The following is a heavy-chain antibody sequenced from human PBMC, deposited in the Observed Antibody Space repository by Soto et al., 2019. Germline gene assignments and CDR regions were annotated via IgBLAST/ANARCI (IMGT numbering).Heavy chain of an antibody. D-gene: IGHD5-18*01. CDR3: ARVKYSPPYYDYCGMDV. J-gene: IGHJ6*02. V-gene: IGHV1-18*01. Sequence: QVQLVQSGAEVKKPGASVKVSCKASGYTFTSYGISWVRQAPGQGLEWMGWISAYNGNTNYAQKLQGRVTMTTDTATSTAYMELRSLRSHDTAVYYCARVKYSPPYYDYCGMDVWGQGTTVTVSS. CDR2: ISAYNGNT. CDR1: GYTFTSYG.